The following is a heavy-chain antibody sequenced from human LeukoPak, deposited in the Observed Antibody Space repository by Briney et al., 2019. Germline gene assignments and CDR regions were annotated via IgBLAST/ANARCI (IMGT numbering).Heavy chain of an antibody. CDR2: ISSSSSYI. CDR3: ARDRIAAAGAFDI. CDR1: GFTFSRYG. J-gene: IGHJ3*02. Sequence: PGGSLRLSCAASGFTFSRYGMNWVRQAPGKGLEWVSSISSSSSYIYYADSVKGRFTISRDNAKNSLYLQMNSLRAEDTAVYYCARDRIAAAGAFDIWGQGTMVTVSS. V-gene: IGHV3-21*01. D-gene: IGHD6-13*01.